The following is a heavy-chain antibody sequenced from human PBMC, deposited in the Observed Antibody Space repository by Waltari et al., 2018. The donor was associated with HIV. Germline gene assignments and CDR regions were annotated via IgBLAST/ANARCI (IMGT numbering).Heavy chain of an antibody. CDR3: AREKSYDSRGYYYTKYFDL. J-gene: IGHJ2*01. CDR2: INHSGST. CDR1: VGSFSGVY. Sequence: QWSAGLFQPPAHLSLTCGAYVGSFSGVYCTWIRQSTGKGMEWTADINHSGSTNHYPSLKSRVTILVDTSKNKFSLKLTAVTAEDTAVYYSAREKSYDSRGYYYTKYFDLWGRGTLVTVSS. D-gene: IGHD3-22*01. V-gene: IGHV4-34*02.